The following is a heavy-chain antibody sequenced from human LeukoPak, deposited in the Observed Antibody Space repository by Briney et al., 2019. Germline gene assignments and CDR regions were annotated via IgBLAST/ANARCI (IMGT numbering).Heavy chain of an antibody. CDR2: VNQDGSER. CDR1: GFTFSRYW. J-gene: IGHJ4*02. CDR3: ATAPRGIVLAGRDY. D-gene: IGHD2-2*01. V-gene: IGHV3-7*01. Sequence: GGSLRLSCAASGFTFSRYWMSWVRQAPGKGLEWVANVNQDGSERYYVDSVKGRFIISRDNAKNSLSLQMSTLRAEDTAVYYCATAPRGIVLAGRDYWGQGTLVTVSS.